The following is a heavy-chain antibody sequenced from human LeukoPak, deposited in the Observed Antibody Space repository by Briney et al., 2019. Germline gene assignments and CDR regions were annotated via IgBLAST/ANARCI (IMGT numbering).Heavy chain of an antibody. CDR1: GYTFTGYY. CDR2: INPNSGGT. Sequence: ASVKVSCKASGYTFTGYYIHWVRQAPGPGLEWMGWINPNSGGTNYAQNFQGRVTMTRDTSISTACMELSSLTSDDTAVYYCARSHCISTSCYPDYWGQGTLVTVSS. CDR3: ARSHCISTSCYPDY. D-gene: IGHD2-2*01. J-gene: IGHJ4*02. V-gene: IGHV1-2*02.